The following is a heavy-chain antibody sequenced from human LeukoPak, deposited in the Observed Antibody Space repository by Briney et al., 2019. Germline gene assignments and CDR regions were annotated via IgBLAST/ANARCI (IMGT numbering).Heavy chain of an antibody. D-gene: IGHD3-10*02. Sequence: PGGSLRLSCAVSRFTFSSYSMNWVRQAPGKGLEWVSSISSSGSYIYYADSVKGRFTISRDNAKNSLYLQMNSLRAEDTAVYYCAELGITMIGGVWGKGTTVTISS. CDR1: RFTFSSYS. V-gene: IGHV3-21*01. CDR3: AELGITMIGGV. CDR2: ISSSGSYI. J-gene: IGHJ6*04.